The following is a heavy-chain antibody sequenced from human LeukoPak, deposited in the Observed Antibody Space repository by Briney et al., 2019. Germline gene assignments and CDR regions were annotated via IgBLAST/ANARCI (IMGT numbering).Heavy chain of an antibody. V-gene: IGHV3-23*01. CDR2: ISDSGGYT. J-gene: IGHJ4*02. Sequence: GGSLRLSCAASGFTFSSYAMSWVRQAPGKGLEWDSVISDSGGYTYYADSVKGRFTISRDNSKNTLYLQMNSLRAEDTAVYYCAKAYCSSNRCYFFDYWGQGTLATVSS. CDR1: GFTFSSYA. CDR3: AKAYCSSNRCYFFDY. D-gene: IGHD2-2*01.